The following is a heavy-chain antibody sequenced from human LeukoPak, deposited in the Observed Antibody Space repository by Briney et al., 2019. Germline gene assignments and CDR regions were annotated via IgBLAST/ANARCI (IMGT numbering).Heavy chain of an antibody. V-gene: IGHV3-30*02. CDR2: IRYDGSNK. D-gene: IGHD3-3*01. CDR3: AKAGIYDFWSGLESNYYMDV. Sequence: PGGSLRLSCAASGFTFSSYGMHWVRQAPGKGLEWVAFIRYDGSNKYYADSVKGRFTISRDNSKNTLYLQMNSLRAEDTAVYYCAKAGIYDFWSGLESNYYMDVWGKGTTVTVSS. J-gene: IGHJ6*03. CDR1: GFTFSSYG.